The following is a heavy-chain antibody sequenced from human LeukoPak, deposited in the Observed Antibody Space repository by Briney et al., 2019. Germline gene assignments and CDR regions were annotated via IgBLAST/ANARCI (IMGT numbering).Heavy chain of an antibody. J-gene: IGHJ3*02. CDR1: GGSISSGSYY. Sequence: SQTLSLTCTLSGGSISSGSYYWSWIRQPGGKGLEWFGRFYTSRSTHYNPSLKSRVTISVDTSKNQFSLKLSSVTAADTAVYYCARDLTYYYDSSGYIMDAFDIWGQGTMVTVSS. D-gene: IGHD3-22*01. V-gene: IGHV4-61*02. CDR2: FYTSRST. CDR3: ARDLTYYYDSSGYIMDAFDI.